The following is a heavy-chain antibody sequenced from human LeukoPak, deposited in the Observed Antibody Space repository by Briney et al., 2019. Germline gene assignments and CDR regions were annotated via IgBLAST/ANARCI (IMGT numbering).Heavy chain of an antibody. CDR3: ARAGPYSSSSAYFDY. J-gene: IGHJ4*02. D-gene: IGHD6-6*01. CDR2: IIPILGIA. CDR1: GGTFSSYA. Sequence: SVKVSCKASGGTFSSYAISWVRQAPGQGLEWMGRIIPILGIANYAQKFQGRVTITADKSTSTAYMELSSLRSDDTAVYYCARAGPYSSSSAYFDYWGQGTLVTVSS. V-gene: IGHV1-69*04.